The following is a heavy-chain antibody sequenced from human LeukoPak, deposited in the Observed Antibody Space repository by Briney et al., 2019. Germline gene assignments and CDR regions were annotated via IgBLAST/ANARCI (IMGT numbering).Heavy chain of an antibody. CDR2: IYYTGST. D-gene: IGHD1-26*01. CDR3: ARFGSYSVDY. CDR1: GGSITHYY. J-gene: IGHJ4*02. Sequence: SETLSLTCTVSGGSITHYYWSWIRQPPGKGPEWIGYIYYTGSTTYNPSLKSRVTISVDTSKSQFSLKLTSVTAADTAVYYCARFGSYSVDYLGQGTLVTVSS. V-gene: IGHV4-59*08.